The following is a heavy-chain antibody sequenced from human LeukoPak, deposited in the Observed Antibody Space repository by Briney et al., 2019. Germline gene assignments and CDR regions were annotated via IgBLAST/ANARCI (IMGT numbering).Heavy chain of an antibody. D-gene: IGHD4-23*01. J-gene: IGHJ4*02. CDR1: GLTFTNHG. V-gene: IGHV3-33*01. CDR2: VRNDGFDT. CDR3: ARDRGKDYFGD. Sequence: GTSLRLSCVTSGLTFTNHGFHWLRQAAGKGLEWVAFVRNDGFDTYHSNSVKGQFSISRDDSRNTVYLQMNSLTAEDTALYYCARDRGKDYFGDWGQGTQVTVSS.